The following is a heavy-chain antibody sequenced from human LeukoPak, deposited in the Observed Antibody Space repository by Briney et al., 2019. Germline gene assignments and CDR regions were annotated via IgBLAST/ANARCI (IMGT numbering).Heavy chain of an antibody. CDR2: ISSSSSYI. CDR1: GFTFSSYS. V-gene: IGHV3-21*01. D-gene: IGHD4-17*01. J-gene: IGHJ4*02. CDR3: ARSAYGEPHFDY. Sequence: GGSLRLSCAASGFTFSSYSMNWVRQAPGKGLEWVSSISSSSSYIYYADSVKGRFTISRDNAKNSLYLQMNSLRAEDTAVYYCARSAYGEPHFDYWGQGTLVTVSS.